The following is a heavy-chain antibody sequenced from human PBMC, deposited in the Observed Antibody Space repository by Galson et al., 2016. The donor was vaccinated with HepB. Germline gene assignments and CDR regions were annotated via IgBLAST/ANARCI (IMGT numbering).Heavy chain of an antibody. CDR3: ARLGTWGRDCYSFDY. D-gene: IGHD2-21*02. V-gene: IGHV4-59*01. CDR1: GDSISSYF. Sequence: SETLSLTCTVSGDSISSYFWSWVRQPPGNGLEYIGFIHYSGAVNSSPSLRGRINMSVDTSKSRLSLELTSVTPAATAVYYCARLGTWGRDCYSFDYWGQGVLVTVSS. J-gene: IGHJ4*02. CDR2: IHYSGAV.